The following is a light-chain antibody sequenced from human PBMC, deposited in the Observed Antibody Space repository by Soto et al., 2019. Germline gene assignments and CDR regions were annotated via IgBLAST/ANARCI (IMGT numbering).Light chain of an antibody. CDR1: QAVAQCITKY. V-gene: IGKV1-9*01. CDR3: QQRDTYPLT. CDR2: DAS. J-gene: IGKJ4*01. Sequence: DILLTQSPSFLSSSVGDRVTMTCRASQAVAQCITKYFAWYQQEPRKAPELLIYDASTLEYGVPSRFSGSGSGTEFTLTINSLQPEDFATYCWQQRDTYPLTFGGGTKVEIK.